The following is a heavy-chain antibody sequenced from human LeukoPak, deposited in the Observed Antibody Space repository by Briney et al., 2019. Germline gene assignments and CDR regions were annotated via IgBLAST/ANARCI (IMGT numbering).Heavy chain of an antibody. V-gene: IGHV3-74*01. CDR3: VTLTADVDQHAFDM. CDR2: INSDGTST. Sequence: GGSLRLSCAASGFTFSSYWMHWVRQAPGEGLVWVSRINSDGTSTSHADSVKGRFTIARDNAKNTVSLHMNSLRAEDTAVYYCVTLTADVDQHAFDMWGQGTMVTVSS. D-gene: IGHD2-21*02. CDR1: GFTFSSYW. J-gene: IGHJ3*02.